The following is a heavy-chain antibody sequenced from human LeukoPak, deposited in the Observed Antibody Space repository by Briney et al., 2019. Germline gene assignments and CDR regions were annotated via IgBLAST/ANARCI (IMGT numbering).Heavy chain of an antibody. CDR1: GFTFSSYA. D-gene: IGHD1-7*01. J-gene: IGHJ5*02. CDR3: ARAHKAGTT. CDR2: ISGGGGST. V-gene: IGHV3-23*01. Sequence: GGSLRLSCAASGFTFSSYAMNWVRQAPGKGLEWVSAISGGGGSTYYTDSVKGRFTISRDNSKNSLYLQMNSLRAEDTAVYYCARAHKAGTTWGQGTLVTVSS.